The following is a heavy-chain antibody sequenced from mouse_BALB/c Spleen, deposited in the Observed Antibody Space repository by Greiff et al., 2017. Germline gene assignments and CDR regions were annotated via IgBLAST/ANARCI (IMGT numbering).Heavy chain of an antibody. V-gene: IGHV2-6-4*01. Sequence: QVQLQQSGPGLVAPSQTLSISCTVSGFSLSSYSVHWVRQPPGQGLEWLGMIWGGGSTAYNSALKSRLSISKDNSKSQVFLKMNSLQTDDTAMYYGARKAFITAVVASPYYAMDDWGQGTSVTVSS. J-gene: IGHJ4*01. D-gene: IGHD1-1*01. CDR1: GFSLSSYS. CDR3: ARKAFITAVVASPYYAMDD. CDR2: IWGGGST.